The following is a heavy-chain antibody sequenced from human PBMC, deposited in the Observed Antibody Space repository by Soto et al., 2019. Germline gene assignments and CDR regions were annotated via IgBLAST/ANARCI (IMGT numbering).Heavy chain of an antibody. V-gene: IGHV3-33*01. D-gene: IGHD3-16*01. Sequence: TFSSYGMHWVRQAPGKGLEWVAVIWFDGTNKYYADSVKGRFSISRDNSKNTLHLQMNSLRAEDTAMYYCASGLDYFDYWGQGALVTVSS. CDR2: IWFDGTNK. CDR1: TFSSYG. J-gene: IGHJ4*02. CDR3: ASGLDYFDY.